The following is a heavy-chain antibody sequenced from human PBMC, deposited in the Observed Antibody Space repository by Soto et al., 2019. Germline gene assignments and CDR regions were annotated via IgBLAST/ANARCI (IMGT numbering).Heavy chain of an antibody. CDR3: ATTLGSSLQNDYYGMDV. CDR1: GCTLTEFS. J-gene: IGHJ6*02. D-gene: IGHD6-6*01. Sequence: GASVKASCKVSGCTLTEFSMHWVRQAPGKGLEWMGGFDPEDAETIYAQKFQGRVTMTEDTSTDTAYMELSSLRSEDTAVYYCATTLGSSLQNDYYGMDVWGQGTTVTVSS. CDR2: FDPEDAET. V-gene: IGHV1-24*01.